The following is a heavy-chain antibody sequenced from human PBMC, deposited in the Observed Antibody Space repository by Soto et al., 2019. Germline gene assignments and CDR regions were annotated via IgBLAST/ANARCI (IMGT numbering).Heavy chain of an antibody. J-gene: IGHJ6*04. CDR1: VFTFSRAY. Sequence: LIPSFPGPVFTFSRAYMHWFFPAPGKGLEWVAVISYDGSNKYYADSVKGRFTISRDNSKNTLYLQMNSLRAEDTAVYYCAKDRVAVAGDYYYGMEVLVKGTTVT. V-gene: IGHV3-30*18. CDR3: AKDRVAVAGDYYYGMEV. CDR2: ISYDGSNK. D-gene: IGHD6-19*01.